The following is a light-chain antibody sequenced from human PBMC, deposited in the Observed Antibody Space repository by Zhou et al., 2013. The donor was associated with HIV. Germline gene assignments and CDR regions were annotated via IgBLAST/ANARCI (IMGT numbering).Light chain of an antibody. Sequence: DIQLTQSPSSLSASVGDRVTITCQASQDTRKHLNWYQHKPGKAPKLLLYAASSLESGVPSRFSGGVSGTDYTLSISSLQPEDFATYHCQQYHSTPPTFGQGPRWKSN. J-gene: IGKJ1*01. CDR3: QQYHSTPPT. CDR1: QDTRKH. CDR2: AAS. V-gene: IGKV1-NL1*01.